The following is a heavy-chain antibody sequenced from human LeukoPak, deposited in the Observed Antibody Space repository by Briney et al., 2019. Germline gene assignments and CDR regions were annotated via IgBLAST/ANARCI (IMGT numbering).Heavy chain of an antibody. V-gene: IGHV3-11*06. D-gene: IGHD6-6*01. CDR3: ARVVVYFDY. CDR1: GFTFSDYY. CDR2: IGTSSSYT. J-gene: IGHJ4*02. Sequence: GGSLRLSCAASGFTFSDYYMSWIRQAPGKGLEWVSHIGTSSSYTSYADSVKGRFTISRDNAKNSLYLQMNSLRAEDTAVYYCARVVVYFDYWGQGTLVTVSS.